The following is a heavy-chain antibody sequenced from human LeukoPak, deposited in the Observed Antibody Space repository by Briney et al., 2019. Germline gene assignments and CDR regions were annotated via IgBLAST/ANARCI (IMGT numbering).Heavy chain of an antibody. Sequence: SVKVSCKASGFTFTSSAVQWVRQARGQRLEWIGWIVVGSGDTNYAQKFQERVTITRDMSTSTAYMELSSLRSEDTAVYYCAALPGYYCSGGSCYYPWGQGTLVTVSS. CDR1: GFTFTSSA. D-gene: IGHD2-15*01. CDR2: IVVGSGDT. CDR3: AALPGYYCSGGSCYYP. V-gene: IGHV1-58*01. J-gene: IGHJ5*02.